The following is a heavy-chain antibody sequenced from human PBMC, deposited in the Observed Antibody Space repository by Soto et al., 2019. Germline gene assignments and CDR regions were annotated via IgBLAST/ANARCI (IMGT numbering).Heavy chain of an antibody. CDR1: GGSITSSY. V-gene: IGHV4-59*01. CDR3: ARGADAFFYYGLDV. Sequence: SETLSLTCTVAGGSITSSYWSWIRRPPGKGLEWIAYIYDTGISGYTPSTSYDPSLKSRVTMSVDTSKSQFSLKLTSVTAADTAVYYCARGADAFFYYGLDVWGQGITVTVSS. J-gene: IGHJ6*02. CDR2: IYDTGISGYTPST. D-gene: IGHD6-13*01.